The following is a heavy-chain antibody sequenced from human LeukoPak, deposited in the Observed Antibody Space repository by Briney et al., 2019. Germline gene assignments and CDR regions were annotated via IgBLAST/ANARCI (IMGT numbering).Heavy chain of an antibody. Sequence: ASVKVSCKASGYTFTGYYMHWVRQAPGQGPEWMGWINPNSGGTNYAQKFQGRVTMTRDTSISTAYMELSRLRSDDTAVYYCARVIYYDSSAPWGYWGQGSLVTVSS. CDR2: INPNSGGT. V-gene: IGHV1-2*02. CDR3: ARVIYYDSSAPWGY. CDR1: GYTFTGYY. D-gene: IGHD3-22*01. J-gene: IGHJ4*02.